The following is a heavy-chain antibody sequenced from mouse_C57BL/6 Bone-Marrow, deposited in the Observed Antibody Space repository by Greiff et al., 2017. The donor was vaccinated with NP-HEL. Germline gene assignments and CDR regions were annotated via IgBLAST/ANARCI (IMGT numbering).Heavy chain of an antibody. CDR2: IYPGDGDT. D-gene: IGHD1-1*01. Sequence: VQLQQSGAELVKPGASVKISCKASGYAFSSYWMNWVKQRPGKGLEWIGQIYPGDGDTNYNGKFKGKATLTADKSSSTAYMQLSSLTSEDSAVYFCARGPSPLYYGSSYWYFDVGGTGTTVTVSS. CDR1: GYAFSSYW. CDR3: ARGPSPLYYGSSYWYFDV. V-gene: IGHV1-80*01. J-gene: IGHJ1*03.